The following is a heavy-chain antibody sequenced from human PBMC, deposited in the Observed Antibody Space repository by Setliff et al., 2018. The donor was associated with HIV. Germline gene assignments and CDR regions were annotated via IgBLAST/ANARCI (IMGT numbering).Heavy chain of an antibody. Sequence: SETLSLTCTVSGASISSSSHYWGWIRRPPGKGLEWMGFNYYSGTTYHNPSLRSRVTISLDTSRNQFSLDLSSVTAADTAMYYCASEAWTSYRSSSGYYYYYMDVWGKGTTVTVSS. CDR2: NYYSGTT. CDR1: GASISSSSHY. V-gene: IGHV4-39*07. CDR3: ASEAWTSYRSSSGYYYYYMDV. D-gene: IGHD6-6*01. J-gene: IGHJ6*03.